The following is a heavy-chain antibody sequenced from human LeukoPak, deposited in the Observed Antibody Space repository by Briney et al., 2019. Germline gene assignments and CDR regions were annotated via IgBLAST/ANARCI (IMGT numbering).Heavy chain of an antibody. CDR2: IYYSGST. D-gene: IGHD1-26*01. V-gene: IGHV4-39*01. Sequence: SETLSLTCTVSGGSISSSSYYWGWIRQPPGKGLEWIGSIYYSGSTYYNPSLKSRVTISVDTSKNQFSLKLSSVTAADTAVYYCARHPFRGFSYSSNWGEGTLVTVSS. CDR3: ARHPFRGFSYSSN. J-gene: IGHJ4*02. CDR1: GGSISSSSYY.